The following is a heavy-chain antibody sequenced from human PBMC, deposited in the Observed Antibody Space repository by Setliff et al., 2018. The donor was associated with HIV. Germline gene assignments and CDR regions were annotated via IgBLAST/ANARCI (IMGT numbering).Heavy chain of an antibody. J-gene: IGHJ6*03. CDR1: GGSISTYY. D-gene: IGHD6-13*01. CDR3: ARLGGYSSSWYVPYFYYMDV. V-gene: IGHV4-59*08. CDR2: IYYSGST. Sequence: PSETLSLTCSVSGGSISTYYWSWIRQHPGKGLECIGYIYYSGSTNYSPSLMSRVTISLDTSKNQFSLNLSSVTAADTAVYYCARLGGYSSSWYVPYFYYMDVWGKGTTVTVSS.